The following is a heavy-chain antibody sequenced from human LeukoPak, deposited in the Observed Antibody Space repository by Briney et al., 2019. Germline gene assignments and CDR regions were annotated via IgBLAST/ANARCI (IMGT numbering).Heavy chain of an antibody. CDR2: ISSNGGST. CDR3: ARDGANSSGWFSYYYYYMDV. D-gene: IGHD6-19*01. J-gene: IGHJ6*03. V-gene: IGHV3-64*01. CDR1: GFTFSSYA. Sequence: GGSLRLSCAASGFTFSSYAMHWVRQAPGKGLEYVSAISSNGGSTYYANSVKGRFTISRDNSKNTLYLQVGSLRAEDMAVYYCARDGANSSGWFSYYYYYMDVWGKGTTVTISS.